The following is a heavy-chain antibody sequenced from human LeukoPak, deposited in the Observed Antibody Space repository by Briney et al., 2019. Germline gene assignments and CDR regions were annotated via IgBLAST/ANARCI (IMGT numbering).Heavy chain of an antibody. V-gene: IGHV4-61*01. D-gene: IGHD3-22*01. CDR3: ARERYYDSSAREEKGIDI. CDR1: GGSIRTNTNYWGWNSSNY. Sequence: SETLSLTCSVSGGSIRTNTNYWGWNSSNYWSWIRQPPGKGLEWIGYIYYSGSTNYNPSLKSRVTISVDTSKNQFSLKLSSVTAADTAVYYCARERYYDSSAREEKGIDIWGQGTMVTVSS. CDR2: IYYSGST. J-gene: IGHJ3*02.